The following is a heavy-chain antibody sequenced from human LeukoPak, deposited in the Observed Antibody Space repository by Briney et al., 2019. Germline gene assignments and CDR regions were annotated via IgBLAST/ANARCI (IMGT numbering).Heavy chain of an antibody. CDR1: GFTLRGLE. V-gene: IGHV3-48*03. J-gene: IGHJ4*02. CDR2: LSSPGHAF. Sequence: GGSLRLSCTASGFTLRGLEMNWFPQAPGKGRGWGTILSSPGHAFFYADSVRGRFTISRDNDKISLYLQMISVGADDTAVYYCARGGYDYPADYWGQGTLVTVSS. D-gene: IGHD5-12*01. CDR3: ARGGYDYPADY.